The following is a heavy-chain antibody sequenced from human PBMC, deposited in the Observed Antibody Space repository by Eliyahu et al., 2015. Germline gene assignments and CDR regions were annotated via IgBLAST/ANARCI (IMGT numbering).Heavy chain of an antibody. V-gene: IGHV3-48*02. CDR1: GFSFSTYL. D-gene: IGHD3-16*01. Sequence: EVQLVESGGGLVQPGGSLRLSCAASGFSFSTYLMNWVRQXPGKGLEWVAYISTSSGTIHYADSVKGRFTISRDNAKNSLYLQMNSLRDEDTAIYYCATDYSYWGQGTLVTVSS. CDR3: ATDYSY. J-gene: IGHJ4*02. CDR2: ISTSSGTI.